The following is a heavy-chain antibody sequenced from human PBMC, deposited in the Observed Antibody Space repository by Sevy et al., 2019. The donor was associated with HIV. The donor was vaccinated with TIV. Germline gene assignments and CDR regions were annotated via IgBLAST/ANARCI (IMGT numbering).Heavy chain of an antibody. CDR2: ISYDGSNK. J-gene: IGHJ6*02. V-gene: IGHV3-30-3*01. D-gene: IGHD3-10*01. CDR1: GFTFSSYA. CDR3: ARDLGSGSSPYYYYGMDV. Sequence: GGSLILSCAASGFTFSSYAMHWVRQAPGKGLEWVAVISYDGSNKYYADSVKGRFTISRDNSKNTLYLQMNSLRAEDTAVYYCARDLGSGSSPYYYYGMDVWGQGTTVTVSS.